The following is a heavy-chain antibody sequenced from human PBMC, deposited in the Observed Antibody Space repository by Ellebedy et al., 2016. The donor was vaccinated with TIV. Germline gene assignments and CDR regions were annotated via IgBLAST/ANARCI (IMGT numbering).Heavy chain of an antibody. Sequence: GGSLRLSXAASGFTFSSYAMHWVRQAPGKGLEWVAVISYDGSNKYYADSVKGRFTISRDNSKNTLYLQMNSLRAEDTAVYYCARGSRTYYYDSSGYYPLFDYWGQGTLATVSS. CDR1: GFTFSSYA. CDR3: ARGSRTYYYDSSGYYPLFDY. V-gene: IGHV3-30-3*01. D-gene: IGHD3-22*01. J-gene: IGHJ4*02. CDR2: ISYDGSNK.